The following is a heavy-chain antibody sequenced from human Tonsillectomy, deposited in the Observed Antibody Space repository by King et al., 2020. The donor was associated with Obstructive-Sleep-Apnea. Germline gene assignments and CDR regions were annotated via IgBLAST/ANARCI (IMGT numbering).Heavy chain of an antibody. Sequence: QLVQSGAEVKKPGASVKVSCRASGYTFTSYDINWVRQATGQGLEGVGRMSPNSGNTGYATKFQGEVTMTRNTSIGTAYMELSSLRSDDTAVYYCSSTVLPLGAPDDHWGQGTLVTASS. CDR1: GYTFTSYD. V-gene: IGHV1-8*01. CDR2: MSPNSGNT. J-gene: IGHJ4*02. D-gene: IGHD4-23*01. CDR3: SSTVLPLGAPDDH.